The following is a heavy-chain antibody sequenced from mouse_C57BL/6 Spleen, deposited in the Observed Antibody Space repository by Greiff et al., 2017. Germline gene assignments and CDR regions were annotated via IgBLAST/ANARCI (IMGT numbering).Heavy chain of an antibody. CDR3: ARREGNYGSSFYAMDY. D-gene: IGHD1-1*01. V-gene: IGHV1-78*01. Sequence: VMLVESDAELVKPGASVKISCKVSGYTFTDHTIHWMKQRPEQGLEWIGYIYPRDGSTKYNEKFKGKATLTADKSSSTAYMQLNSLTSEDSAVYFCARREGNYGSSFYAMDYWGQGTSVTVSS. CDR2: IYPRDGST. J-gene: IGHJ4*01. CDR1: GYTFTDHT.